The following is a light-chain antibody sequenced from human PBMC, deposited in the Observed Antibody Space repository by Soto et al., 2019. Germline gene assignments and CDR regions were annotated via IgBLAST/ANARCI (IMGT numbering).Light chain of an antibody. V-gene: IGKV3-20*01. J-gene: IGKJ2*01. CDR1: QTGNNNY. CDR2: GVY. CDR3: LQHSDYPFT. Sequence: IVLTQSPGTLSLSPGERATLSCRASQTGNNNYLAWYQHKSGQAPRLLIYGVYTRASGIPDRFSGSGSGTEFTLTITRLEPEDFATYFCLQHSDYPFTFGQGTRLEI.